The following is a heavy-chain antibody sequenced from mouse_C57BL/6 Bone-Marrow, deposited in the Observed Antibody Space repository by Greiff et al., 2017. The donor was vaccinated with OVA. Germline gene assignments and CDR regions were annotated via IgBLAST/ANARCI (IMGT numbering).Heavy chain of an antibody. Sequence: QVQLQQPGAELVRPGSSVKLSCKASGYTFTSYWMHWVKQRPIQGLEWIGNIDPSDSETHYNQKFKDKATLTVDKSSSTAYMQLSSLTSEDSAVYYCARLGRGQGYYFDYWGQGTTLTVSS. J-gene: IGHJ2*01. D-gene: IGHD4-1*01. CDR3: ARLGRGQGYYFDY. V-gene: IGHV1-52*01. CDR2: IDPSDSET. CDR1: GYTFTSYW.